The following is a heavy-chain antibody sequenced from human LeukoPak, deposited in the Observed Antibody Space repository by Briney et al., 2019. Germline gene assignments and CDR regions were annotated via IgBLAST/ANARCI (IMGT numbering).Heavy chain of an antibody. V-gene: IGHV4-34*01. Sequence: SETLSLTCAVYGGSFSGHYWSWIRQPPGKGLEWIGEINHSGSTNYNSSLKSRVTISVDTSKNQFPLKLSSVTGADTAVYYCASSNWAWVAVAWGLGTLVTVSS. CDR1: GGSFSGHY. CDR2: INHSGST. D-gene: IGHD7-27*01. J-gene: IGHJ4*02. CDR3: ASSNWAWVAVA.